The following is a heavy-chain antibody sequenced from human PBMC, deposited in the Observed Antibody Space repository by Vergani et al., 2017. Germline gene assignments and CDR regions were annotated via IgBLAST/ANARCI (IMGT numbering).Heavy chain of an antibody. V-gene: IGHV4-59*01. CDR3: ASWNAEGFGFDY. CDR2: IYYSGST. Sequence: QVQLQESGPGLVKPSETLSLTCTVSGGSISSYYWSWIRQPPGKGLEWIGYIYYSGSTNYNPSLKSRVTISVDTSKNQFSLKLSSVTAADTAVYYCASWNAEGFGFDYWGQGTLVTVSS. D-gene: IGHD3-16*01. J-gene: IGHJ4*02. CDR1: GGSISSYY.